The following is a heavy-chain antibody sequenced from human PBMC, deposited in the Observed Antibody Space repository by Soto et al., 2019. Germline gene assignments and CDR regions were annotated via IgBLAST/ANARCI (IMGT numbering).Heavy chain of an antibody. V-gene: IGHV1-18*01. J-gene: IGHJ5*02. Sequence: GASVKVSCKASGYTFTSYGISWVRQAPGQGLEWMGWISAYNGNTNYAQKLQGRVTMTTDTSTSTAYMELRSLRSDDTAVYYCARDYSHYYILTGYYSWFDPWGQGTLVTVSS. CDR1: GYTFTSYG. D-gene: IGHD3-9*01. CDR2: ISAYNGNT. CDR3: ARDYSHYYILTGYYSWFDP.